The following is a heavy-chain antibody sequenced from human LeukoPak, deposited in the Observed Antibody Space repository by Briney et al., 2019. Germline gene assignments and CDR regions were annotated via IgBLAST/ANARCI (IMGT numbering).Heavy chain of an antibody. D-gene: IGHD1-14*01. CDR1: GFTFSSYG. CDR2: IRYDGSNK. V-gene: IGHV3-30*02. J-gene: IGHJ6*03. Sequence: PGGSLRLSCAASGFTFSSYGMHWVRQAPGKGLEWVAFIRYDGSNKYYADSVKGRFTISRDNSKNTLYLQMNSLRAEDTAVYYCAKVPTKEGNLYYYYYYMDVWGKGTTVTVSS. CDR3: AKVPTKEGNLYYYYYYMDV.